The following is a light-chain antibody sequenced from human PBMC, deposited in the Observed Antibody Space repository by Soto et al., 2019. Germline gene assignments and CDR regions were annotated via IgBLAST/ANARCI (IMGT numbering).Light chain of an antibody. V-gene: IGKV1-27*01. CDR1: QGISNY. CDR3: QNYNGAPWT. Sequence: DIQMTQSPSSLSASVGDRVTITCRASQGISNYLVWYQQKPGKVPKLLIYAASTLQSGVPSRFSGSGPGTDFTLTISSLQPEDVANYYCQNYNGAPWTFGQGTKVEIK. CDR2: AAS. J-gene: IGKJ1*01.